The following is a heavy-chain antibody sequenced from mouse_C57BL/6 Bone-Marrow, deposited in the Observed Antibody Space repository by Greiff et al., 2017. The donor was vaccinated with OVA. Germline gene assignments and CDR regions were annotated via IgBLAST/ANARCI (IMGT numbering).Heavy chain of an antibody. CDR2: IYPRSGNT. J-gene: IGHJ2*01. CDR1: GYTFTSYG. D-gene: IGHD3-2*02. V-gene: IGHV1-81*01. CDR3: ARRGSSGSFDY. Sequence: QVHVKQSGAELARPGASVKLSCKASGYTFTSYGISWVKQRTGQGLEWIGEIYPRSGNTYYNEKFKGKATLTADKSSSTAYMELRSLTSEDSAVYFCARRGSSGSFDYWGQGTTLTVSS.